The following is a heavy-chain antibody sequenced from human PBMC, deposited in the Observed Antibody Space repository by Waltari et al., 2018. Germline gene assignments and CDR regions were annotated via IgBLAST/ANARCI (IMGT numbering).Heavy chain of an antibody. D-gene: IGHD5-12*01. CDR2: IIPILGME. Sequence: QVQLVQSGAEVKKPGSSVKVSCKASGGTFSSYAISWVRQAPGQGLEWMGGIIPILGMENYAGKFQGRVTITADESTSTAYMELSSLRSEDTAVYYCARGGLATGDGAFDIWGQGTMVTVSS. J-gene: IGHJ3*02. CDR3: ARGGLATGDGAFDI. V-gene: IGHV1-69*04. CDR1: GGTFSSYA.